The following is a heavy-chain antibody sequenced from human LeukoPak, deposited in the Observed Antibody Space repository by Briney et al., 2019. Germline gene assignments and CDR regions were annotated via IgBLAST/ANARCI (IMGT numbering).Heavy chain of an antibody. CDR1: GFTFGTSS. CDR2: ITSISSTI. J-gene: IGHJ4*02. D-gene: IGHD4-11*01. V-gene: IGHV3-48*01. CDR3: AVGLQLDY. Sequence: GGSLRLSCVASGFTFGTSSMNWVRQAPGKGLEWVSYITSISSTIYYADSVKGRFTISRDNAKNSLHLQMNSLRAEDTALYYCAVGLQLDYWGQGTLVTVTS.